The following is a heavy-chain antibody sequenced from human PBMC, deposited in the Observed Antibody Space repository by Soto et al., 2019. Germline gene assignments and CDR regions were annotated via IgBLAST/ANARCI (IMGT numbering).Heavy chain of an antibody. D-gene: IGHD3-3*01. J-gene: IGHJ4*02. CDR1: GFSLSNARMG. CDR3: ARIERKYDFWSGYYNDFDY. V-gene: IGHV2-26*01. CDR2: IFSNDEK. Sequence: SGPTLVNPTETLTLTCTVSGFSLSNARMGVSWIRQPPGKALEWLAHIFSNDEKSYSTSLKSRLTISKDTSKSQVVLTMTNMDPVDTATYYCARIERKYDFWSGYYNDFDYWGQGTLVTVSS.